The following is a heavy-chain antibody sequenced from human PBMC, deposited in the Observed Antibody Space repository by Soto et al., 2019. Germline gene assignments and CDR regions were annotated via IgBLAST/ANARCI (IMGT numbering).Heavy chain of an antibody. Sequence: QVQLVQSGAEVKKPGAPVKVSCKASGYAITNYYIHWVRQAPGQGLEWMGLINPSGGGTNYAQKFQGRVTMTRDTATSTVYMELSSLRSEDTAVYYCGRGGYSPKIDYWGQGTLVTVSS. CDR3: GRGGYSPKIDY. V-gene: IGHV1-46*03. CDR1: GYAITNYY. D-gene: IGHD5-18*01. J-gene: IGHJ4*02. CDR2: INPSGGGT.